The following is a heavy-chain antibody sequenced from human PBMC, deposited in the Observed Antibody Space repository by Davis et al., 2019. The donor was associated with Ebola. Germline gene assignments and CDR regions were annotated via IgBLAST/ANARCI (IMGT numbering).Heavy chain of an antibody. D-gene: IGHD6-13*01. Sequence: ASVKVSCKASGYTFTSYGISWVRQAPGQGLEWMGWINPNSGGTNYAQKFQGWVTMTRDTSISTAYMELSRLRSDDTAVYYCVRGGYSSSWYAFDIWGQGTMVTVSS. CDR1: GYTFTSYG. CDR3: VRGGYSSSWYAFDI. V-gene: IGHV1-2*04. J-gene: IGHJ3*02. CDR2: INPNSGGT.